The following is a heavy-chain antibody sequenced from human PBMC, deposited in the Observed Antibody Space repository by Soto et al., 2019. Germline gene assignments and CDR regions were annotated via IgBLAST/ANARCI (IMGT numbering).Heavy chain of an antibody. V-gene: IGHV4-59*01. D-gene: IGHD2-15*01. J-gene: IGHJ5*02. CDR1: AGSMRNYY. Sequence: SETLSLTCSVSAGSMRNYYWSWIRQPPGKGLEWIGNVDGSGTTKYNPSLRSRVTISVDTSTNQFSLKLSSVIAADTAVYYCSRDVSCSFVSCYTHDWFVPWGQGTLVTV. CDR2: VDGSGTT. CDR3: SRDVSCSFVSCYTHDWFVP.